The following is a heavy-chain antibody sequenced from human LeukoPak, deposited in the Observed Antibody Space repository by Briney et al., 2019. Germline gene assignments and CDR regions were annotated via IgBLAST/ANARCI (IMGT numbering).Heavy chain of an antibody. J-gene: IGHJ4*02. CDR3: AKGYYYDSSGPLDY. CDR2: ISGSGGST. Sequence: PGGSLRLSCAASGFTFSSYAMSWVRHAPGKGLEWVSAISGSGGSTYYADSVKGRFTISRDNSKNTLYLQMNSLRAEDTAVYYCAKGYYYDSSGPLDYWGQGTLVTVSS. CDR1: GFTFSSYA. D-gene: IGHD3-22*01. V-gene: IGHV3-23*01.